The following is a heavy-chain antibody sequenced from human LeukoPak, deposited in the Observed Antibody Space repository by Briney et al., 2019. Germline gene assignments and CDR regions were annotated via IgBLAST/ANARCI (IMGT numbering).Heavy chain of an antibody. CDR1: GGSISSGSYY. Sequence: SETLSLTCTVSGGSISSGSYYWSWIRQPAGKGLEWIGRIYTSGSTNYNPSLKSRVTISVDTSKNQISLKLSSVTAADTAVYYCARDYPTYYYDSSGYPPSYYYYYMDVWGKGTTVTVSS. CDR3: ARDYPTYYYDSSGYPPSYYYYYMDV. V-gene: IGHV4-61*02. CDR2: IYTSGST. D-gene: IGHD3-22*01. J-gene: IGHJ6*03.